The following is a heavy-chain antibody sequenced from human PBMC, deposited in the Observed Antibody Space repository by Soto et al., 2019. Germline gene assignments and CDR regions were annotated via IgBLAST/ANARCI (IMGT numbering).Heavy chain of an antibody. V-gene: IGHV4-59*08. J-gene: IGHJ4*02. D-gene: IGHD2-21*02. CDR3: ARQRTTVVTQAYLDY. Sequence: SETLSLTCTVSGGSISSYYWSWIRQPPGKGLEWIGSIYYSGSTNYNPSLKSRVSISIDTSKNQFSLKLSSVTAADTALYYCARQRTTVVTQAYLDYWGQGALVTVSS. CDR2: IYYSGST. CDR1: GGSISSYY.